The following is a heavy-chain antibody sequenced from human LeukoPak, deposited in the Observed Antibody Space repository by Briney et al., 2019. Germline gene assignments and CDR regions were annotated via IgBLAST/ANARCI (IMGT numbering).Heavy chain of an antibody. CDR2: IYSSGFT. CDR3: ARVHIVTGTYFDS. CDR1: GDSMSGYS. J-gene: IGHJ4*02. Sequence: PSETLSLTCTISGDSMSGYSWSWPRQPAGKELEWIGRIYSSGFTEYNLSLDGRVTMSIETSKNQFSLMLDSVTAADTATHYCARVHIVTGTYFDSWGQGALVTVSS. D-gene: IGHD3-10*01. V-gene: IGHV4-4*07.